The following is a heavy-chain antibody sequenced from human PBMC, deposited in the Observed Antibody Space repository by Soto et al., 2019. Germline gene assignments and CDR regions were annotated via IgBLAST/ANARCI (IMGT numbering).Heavy chain of an antibody. V-gene: IGHV3-33*01. J-gene: IGHJ4*02. CDR3: ARAPGGDGYNLDY. CDR2: IWYDGSNK. Sequence: GGSLRLSCAASGFTFSSYGMHWVRQAPGKGLEWVAVIWYDGSNKYYADSVKGRFTISRDNSKNTLYPQMNSLRAQDTAVYYCARAPGGDGYNLDYWGQGTLVTVSS. CDR1: GFTFSSYG. D-gene: IGHD5-12*01.